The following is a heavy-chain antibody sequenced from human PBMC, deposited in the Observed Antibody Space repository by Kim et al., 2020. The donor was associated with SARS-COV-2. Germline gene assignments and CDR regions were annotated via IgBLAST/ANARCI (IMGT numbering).Heavy chain of an antibody. D-gene: IGHD2-2*01. CDR2: IYYSGST. CDR3: ARISTRWSSFDY. CDR1: GGSISTFY. Sequence: SETLSLTCTVSGGSISTFYWGWIRQPPGKGLEWIGYIYYSGSTNYNPSLKSRVTISVDTSKNQFSLKLTSVTAADTAMYYCARISTRWSSFDYWGQGTLVTVSS. V-gene: IGHV4-59*01. J-gene: IGHJ4*02.